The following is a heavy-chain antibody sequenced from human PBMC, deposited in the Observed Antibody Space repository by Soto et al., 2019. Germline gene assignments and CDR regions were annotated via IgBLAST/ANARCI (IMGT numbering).Heavy chain of an antibody. V-gene: IGHV3-7*01. CDR3: ASDLSSCSSARCNSFYYGVDV. CDR1: GFSFGIYW. CDR2: IKWDASEK. Sequence: PGGSLRLSCAASGFSFGIYWMSWVRQAPGKGLEWLATIKWDASEKKYVDSVKGRFTMSRDNVKNSLYLQMDSLRVEDTAVYYCASDLSSCSSARCNSFYYGVDVWGQGTTVTVSS. J-gene: IGHJ6*02. D-gene: IGHD2-2*01.